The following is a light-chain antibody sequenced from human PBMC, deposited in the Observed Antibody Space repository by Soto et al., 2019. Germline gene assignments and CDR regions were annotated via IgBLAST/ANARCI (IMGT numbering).Light chain of an antibody. CDR3: QTWGTGIEGV. Sequence: QLVLTQSPSASASLGASVKLTCTLSSGHSSYAIAWHQQQPEKGPRYLMKLKSDGSHSKGDGIPDRFSGSSSGAERYLTISSLQSEEEADYYCQTWGTGIEGVFGGGTKLTVL. CDR1: SGHSSYA. V-gene: IGLV4-69*01. J-gene: IGLJ3*02. CDR2: LKSDGSH.